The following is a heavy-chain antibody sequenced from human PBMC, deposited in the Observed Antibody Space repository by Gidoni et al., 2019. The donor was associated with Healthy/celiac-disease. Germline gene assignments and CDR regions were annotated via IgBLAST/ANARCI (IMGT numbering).Heavy chain of an antibody. CDR1: GGTFSSYA. Sequence: QVQLVQSGAEVKKPGSSVKVSCKASGGTFSSYAISWVRQAPGQGLEWMGGIIPIFGTANYAQKFQGRVTITADKSTITAYMELSSLRSEDTAVYYCARGPTDYYDSSGYYHFFDYWGQGTLVTVSS. J-gene: IGHJ4*02. V-gene: IGHV1-69*06. CDR2: IIPIFGTA. CDR3: ARGPTDYYDSSGYYHFFDY. D-gene: IGHD3-22*01.